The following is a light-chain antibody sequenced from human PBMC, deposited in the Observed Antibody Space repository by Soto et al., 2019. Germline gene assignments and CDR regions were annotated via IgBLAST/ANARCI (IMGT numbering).Light chain of an antibody. J-gene: IGKJ1*01. CDR2: DAS. CDR1: QSIRSW. V-gene: IGKV1-5*01. CDR3: QHYNSYSEA. Sequence: DIQMTQSPSTLSASVGDRVTITCRASQSIRSWLAWYQQKPGKAPKLLIYDASNLESGVPSRFSGSGSGTEFTLTISSLQPDDFATYYCQHYNSYSEAFGQRSKADVK.